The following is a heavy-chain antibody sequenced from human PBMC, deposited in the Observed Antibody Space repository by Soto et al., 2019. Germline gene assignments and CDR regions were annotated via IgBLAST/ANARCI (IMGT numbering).Heavy chain of an antibody. Sequence: GSLRLSCAASGFDASVNYMTWVRQGPGKGLQWVSVINNAGTTFYADSVKGRFTLSRDNSKNTVYLQMNSLRVEDTAMYYCVRENYYYGMDVWSQGTAVTVSS. CDR3: VRENYYYGMDV. CDR1: GFDASVNY. J-gene: IGHJ6*02. V-gene: IGHV3-66*01. CDR2: INNAGTT.